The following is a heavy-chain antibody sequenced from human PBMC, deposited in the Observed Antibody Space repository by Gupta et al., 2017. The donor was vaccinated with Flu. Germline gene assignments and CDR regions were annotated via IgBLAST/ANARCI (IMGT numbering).Heavy chain of an antibody. V-gene: IGHV3-66*02. J-gene: IGHJ3*02. D-gene: IGHD2-21*02. CDR1: GFTVNDNF. CDR3: AKGIRGNGGTDCCPFDI. Sequence: EVQLVESGGGLVQTGGSLRLSWSAFGFTVNDNFLSWVRRAPGKGLEWVSITYSSGTTYYADSAKGRFSISRDNSENTLYLQMNGLRTEDTAVYYCAKGIRGNGGTDCCPFDIWGQGTVVAVAS. CDR2: TYSSGTT.